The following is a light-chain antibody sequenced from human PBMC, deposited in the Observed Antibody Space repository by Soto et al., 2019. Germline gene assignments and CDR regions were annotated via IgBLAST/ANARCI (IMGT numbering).Light chain of an antibody. CDR3: QSYDASLTGSVV. CDR1: SSNIGAGYD. Sequence: QLVLTQPPSVSGAPGQRVTISCTGTSSNIGAGYDVYWYQQLPGTAPKLLIYPNTNRPSGVPDRFSGSKSGASASLAITGLQAEDEADYYCQSYDASLTGSVVFGGGTKLTVL. V-gene: IGLV1-40*01. CDR2: PNT. J-gene: IGLJ2*01.